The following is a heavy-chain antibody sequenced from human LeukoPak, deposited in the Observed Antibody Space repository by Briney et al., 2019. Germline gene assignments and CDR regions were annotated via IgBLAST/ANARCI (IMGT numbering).Heavy chain of an antibody. D-gene: IGHD3-3*01. CDR2: TYYRSNWYN. CDR3: ARDPEWVYDTFDV. CDR1: GDSVSICSAA. V-gene: IGHV6-1*01. Sequence: SQTLSLTCAISGDSVSICSAAWNWIRQSPSRGLEWLGTTYYRSNWYNDYAGSLRGRITINPDTSRNQFSLHLSSVTPDDTAVYYCARDPEWVYDTFDVWGQGTMVTVSS. J-gene: IGHJ3*01.